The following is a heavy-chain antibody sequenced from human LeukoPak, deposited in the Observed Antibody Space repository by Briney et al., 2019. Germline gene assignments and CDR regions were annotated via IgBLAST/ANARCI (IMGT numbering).Heavy chain of an antibody. Sequence: GGSLRLSCAASGFTFSSYDIYWVRQAPGKGLEWVAFIRYDGSDKYYSDSVKGRFTISRDNSKNTLYLQMNSLRAEDTAFYYCAKARRNYYGSGSYYDYWGQGTLVTVSS. D-gene: IGHD3-10*01. CDR1: GFTFSSYD. V-gene: IGHV3-30*02. CDR3: AKARRNYYGSGSYYDY. CDR2: IRYDGSDK. J-gene: IGHJ4*02.